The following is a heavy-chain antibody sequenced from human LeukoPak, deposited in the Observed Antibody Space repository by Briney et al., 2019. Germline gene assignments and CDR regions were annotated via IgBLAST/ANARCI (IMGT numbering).Heavy chain of an antibody. CDR2: IYYSGST. CDR3: ARGPQWELLGDAFDI. CDR1: GGSISSSSYY. D-gene: IGHD1-26*01. J-gene: IGHJ3*02. V-gene: IGHV4-39*01. Sequence: PSETLSLTCTVSGGSISSSSYYWGWIRQPPGKGLEWIGSIYYSGSTYYNPSLKSRVTISVDTSKNQFSLKLSSVTAADTTVYCCARGPQWELLGDAFDIWGQGTMVTASS.